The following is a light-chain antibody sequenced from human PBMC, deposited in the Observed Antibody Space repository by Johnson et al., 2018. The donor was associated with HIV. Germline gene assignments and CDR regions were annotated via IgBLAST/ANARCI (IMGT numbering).Light chain of an antibody. Sequence: QSVLTQPPSVSAAPGQKVTISCSGSSANIGNNYVSWYQQLPGTAPKLLIYENNKRPSGIPDRFSGSKSGTSATLGITGLQTGDEADHYCGTWASSLSAHYVFGTGTKITVL. V-gene: IGLV1-51*02. CDR3: GTWASSLSAHYV. CDR2: ENN. J-gene: IGLJ1*01. CDR1: SANIGNNY.